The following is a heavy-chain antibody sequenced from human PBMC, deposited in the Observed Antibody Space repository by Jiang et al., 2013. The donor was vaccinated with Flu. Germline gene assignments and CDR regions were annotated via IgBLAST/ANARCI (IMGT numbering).Heavy chain of an antibody. D-gene: IGHD3-10*01. CDR3: ARDRTLHYYGSGSYYTGVYFDY. CDR2: IKQDGSEK. J-gene: IGHJ4*02. V-gene: IGHV3-7*01. Sequence: LVQPGGSLRLSCAASGFTFSSYWMSWVRQAPGKGLEWVANIKQDGSEKYYVDSVKGRFTISRDNAKNSLYLQMDSLRAEDTAVYYCARDRTLHYYGSGSYYTGVYFDYWGQGTLVTVSS. CDR1: GFTFSSYW.